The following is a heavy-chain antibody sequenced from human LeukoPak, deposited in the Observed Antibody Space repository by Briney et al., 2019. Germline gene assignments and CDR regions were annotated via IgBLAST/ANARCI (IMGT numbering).Heavy chain of an antibody. CDR2: LYHSGSS. CDR1: GYSINSGYY. CDR3: AREGTYYYESTGYRIFDY. D-gene: IGHD3-22*01. J-gene: IGHJ4*02. Sequence: SETLSLTCGVSGYSINSGYYWGWIRQSPGKGLEWLGSLYHSGSSFYNPSLKSRVTISVDTSKNQFSLELRSVTAADSAVYYCAREGTYYYESTGYRIFDYWGQGILVTVSS. V-gene: IGHV4-38-2*02.